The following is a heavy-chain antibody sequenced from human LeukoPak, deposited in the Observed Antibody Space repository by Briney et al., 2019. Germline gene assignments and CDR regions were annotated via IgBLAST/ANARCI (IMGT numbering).Heavy chain of an antibody. CDR3: ARGDSSELYYFDY. CDR1: GFTVSSNY. D-gene: IGHD3-22*01. CDR2: IYSGGST. J-gene: IGHJ4*02. V-gene: IGHV3-53*01. Sequence: PGGSLRLSRAASGFTVSSNYMSWVRQAPGKGLEWVSIIYSGGSTYYADSVKGRFTISRDNSKNTLYLQMNSLRAEDTAVYYCARGDSSELYYFDYWGQGTLVTVSS.